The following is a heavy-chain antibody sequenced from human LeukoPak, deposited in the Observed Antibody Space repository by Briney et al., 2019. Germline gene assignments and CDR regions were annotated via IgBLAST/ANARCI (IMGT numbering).Heavy chain of an antibody. CDR2: IYYSGST. Sequence: PSQTLSLICTVSGGSISSGGYYWSWIRQHPGKGLEWIGYIYYSGSTYYNPSLKSRVTISVDTSKNQFSLKLSSVTAADTAVYYCASVPSDDSSGYYQLAIDYWGQGTPVTVSS. CDR1: GGSISSGGYY. V-gene: IGHV4-31*03. D-gene: IGHD3-22*01. CDR3: ASVPSDDSSGYYQLAIDY. J-gene: IGHJ4*02.